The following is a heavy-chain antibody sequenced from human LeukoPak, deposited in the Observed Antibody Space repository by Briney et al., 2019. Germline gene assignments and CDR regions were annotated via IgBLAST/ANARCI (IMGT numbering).Heavy chain of an antibody. CDR2: INPNSGGT. D-gene: IGHD2-2*01. J-gene: IGHJ5*02. CDR1: GYTFTGYY. V-gene: IGHV1-2*02. CDR3: ARDGVGIVVVPAEDWFDP. Sequence: ASVKVSCKASGYTFTGYYMHWVRQAPGQGLEWMGWINPNSGGTNYARKFQGRVTMTRDTSISTASMELSRLRSDDTAVYYCARDGVGIVVVPAEDWFDPWGQGTLVTVSS.